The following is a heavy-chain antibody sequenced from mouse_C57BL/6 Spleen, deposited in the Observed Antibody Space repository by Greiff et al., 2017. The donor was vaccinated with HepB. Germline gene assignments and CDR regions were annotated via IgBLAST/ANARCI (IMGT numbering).Heavy chain of an antibody. CDR3: AIIYYGYGYAMDY. D-gene: IGHD2-2*01. J-gene: IGHJ4*01. CDR1: GYTFTTYP. V-gene: IGHV1-47*01. Sequence: QVQLQHSGAELVKPGASVKMSCKASGYTFTTYPIEWMKQNHGKSLEWIGNFHPYNDDTKYNEKFKGKATLTVEKSSSTVYLELSRLTSDDSAVYYCAIIYYGYGYAMDYWGQGPSVTVSS. CDR2: FHPYNDDT.